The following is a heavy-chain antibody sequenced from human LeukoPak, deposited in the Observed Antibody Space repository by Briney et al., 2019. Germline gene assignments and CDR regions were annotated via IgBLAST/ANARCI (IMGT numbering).Heavy chain of an antibody. D-gene: IGHD3-3*01. CDR1: GFAFSNYW. V-gene: IGHV3-74*03. CDR3: VRGQTIDY. CDR2: IKSDGSGI. J-gene: IGHJ4*02. Sequence: GGSLTLSCTTSGFAFSNYWMYWVQQAPGKGLEWVSRIKSDGSGITYSDAVEGRFTISRDNFKNTLYLQMNSLRDEDTAMYYCVRGQTIDYWGQGTLVTVSS.